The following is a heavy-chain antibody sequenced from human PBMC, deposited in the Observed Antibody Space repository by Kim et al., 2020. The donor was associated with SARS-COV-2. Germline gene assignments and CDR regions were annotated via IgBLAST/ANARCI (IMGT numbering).Heavy chain of an antibody. Sequence: SVKGRFTISRDNPENTLYLQMNSLRTEDTAVYYCARRFTGDDYLAYWGQGTLVTVSS. D-gene: IGHD5-12*01. J-gene: IGHJ4*02. CDR3: ARRFTGDDYLAY. V-gene: IGHV3-53*01.